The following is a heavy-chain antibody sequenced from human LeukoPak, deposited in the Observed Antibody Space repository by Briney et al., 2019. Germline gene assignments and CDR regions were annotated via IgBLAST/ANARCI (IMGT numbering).Heavy chain of an antibody. D-gene: IGHD1-26*01. CDR3: ARDGSLDI. J-gene: IGHJ3*02. CDR1: GYSFSDYY. CDR2: INPNSGGT. Sequence: GASVKVSCKASGYSFSDYYMHWVRQAPGQGLEWMGWINPNSGGTNYAQKSQGRVTMTRDTSISTTYMELSRLKSDDTAVYFCARDGSLDIWGQGSMVTVSS. V-gene: IGHV1-2*02.